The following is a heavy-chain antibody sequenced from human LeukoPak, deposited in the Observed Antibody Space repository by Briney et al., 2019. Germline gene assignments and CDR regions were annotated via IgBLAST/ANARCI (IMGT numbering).Heavy chain of an antibody. CDR1: GFTFSSYS. D-gene: IGHD4/OR15-4a*01. V-gene: IGHV3-21*01. Sequence: GGSLRLSCAASGFTFSSYSMNWVREAPGKGLEWVSCISSSRSDIYYANSVKGRFTISRDNAKNSLYLQMNSLRAEDTAVYYCARVSGAGYWGQGTLVTVSS. J-gene: IGHJ4*02. CDR3: ARVSGAGY. CDR2: ISSSRSDI.